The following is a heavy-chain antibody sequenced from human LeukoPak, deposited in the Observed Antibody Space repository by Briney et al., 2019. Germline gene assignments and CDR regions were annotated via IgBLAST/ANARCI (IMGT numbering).Heavy chain of an antibody. CDR1: GYSISSGNY. D-gene: IGHD4-17*01. V-gene: IGHV4-38-2*02. Sequence: RSSETLSLTCTVSGYSISSGNYWGWIRQPPGKGLEWIGNIYHSGSTYYNPSLKSRVTISVDTSKNQFSLKLNSVTAADTAVYYCARGGRGGYGDYYGYWGQGTLVTVSS. CDR2: IYHSGST. J-gene: IGHJ4*02. CDR3: ARGGRGGYGDYYGY.